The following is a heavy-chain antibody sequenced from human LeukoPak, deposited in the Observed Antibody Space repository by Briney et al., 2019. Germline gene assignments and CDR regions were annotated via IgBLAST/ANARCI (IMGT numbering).Heavy chain of an antibody. J-gene: IGHJ4*02. D-gene: IGHD5-24*01. Sequence: SETLSLTCTVSGGSISSYYWSWIRQPPGKGLEWIGEINHSGSTNYNPSLKSRVTISVDTSRNQFSLKLSSVTAADTAVYYCASGPMMATTRGAFDYWGQGTLVTVSS. CDR2: INHSGST. V-gene: IGHV4-34*01. CDR3: ASGPMMATTRGAFDY. CDR1: GGSISSYY.